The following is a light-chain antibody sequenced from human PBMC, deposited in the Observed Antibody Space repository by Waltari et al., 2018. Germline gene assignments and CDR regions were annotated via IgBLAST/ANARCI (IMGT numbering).Light chain of an antibody. CDR3: QQRTNWPLT. J-gene: IGKJ4*01. CDR2: DAS. Sequence: EIVLTQSPGPLSLSPGERATLSCRASQTLTTSFAWYQQRPGQAPRLLIYDASKRATGIPARFSGSGSGTDFSLTISSLEPEDFAVYYCQQRTNWPLTFGGGTKVEIK. CDR1: QTLTTS. V-gene: IGKV3-11*01.